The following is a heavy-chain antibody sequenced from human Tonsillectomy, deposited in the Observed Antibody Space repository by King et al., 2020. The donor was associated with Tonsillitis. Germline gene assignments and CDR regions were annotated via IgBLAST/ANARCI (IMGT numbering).Heavy chain of an antibody. CDR3: ARLIAQHCGPATCHGWEH. CDR2: IYPSESDT. J-gene: IGHJ1*01. D-gene: IGHD2-21*01. CDR1: GYSFTNFW. V-gene: IGHV5-51*03. Sequence: VQLVESGAEVKKPGESLKISCKGSGYSFTNFWIGWVRQMPGKGLEWVGIIYPSESDTRYSPSLEGQVTISADKSISTAYLHWSSLKASDTAIYYCARLIAQHCGPATCHGWEHRGQGTLGTRSS.